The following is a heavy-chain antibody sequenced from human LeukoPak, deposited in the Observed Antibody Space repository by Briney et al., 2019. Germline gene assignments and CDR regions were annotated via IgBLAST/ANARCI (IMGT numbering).Heavy chain of an antibody. J-gene: IGHJ6*02. Sequence: SETLSLTCAVYGGSFSGYYWSWIRQPPGKGLEWIGEINHSGSTNYNPSHKSRVTISVDTSKNQFSLKLSSVTAADTAVYYCASSWVRGVIKWYYYGMDVWGQGTTVTVSS. CDR2: INHSGST. CDR3: ASSWVRGVIKWYYYGMDV. V-gene: IGHV4-34*01. CDR1: GGSFSGYY. D-gene: IGHD3-10*01.